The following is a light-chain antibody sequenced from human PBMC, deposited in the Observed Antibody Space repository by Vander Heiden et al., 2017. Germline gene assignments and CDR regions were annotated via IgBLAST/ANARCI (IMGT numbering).Light chain of an antibody. CDR3: VLYMGGGISV. Sequence: QTVVTQEPSFSVSPGGTVTLTCDLSSGSVSSSNYPSWYQQAPGQAPRTLIYSTNTRSSGVPDRFSGSILGNKAALTITGAQADDESDYYCVLYMGGGISVFGGGTQLTVL. CDR2: STN. CDR1: SGSVSSSNY. V-gene: IGLV8-61*01. J-gene: IGLJ7*01.